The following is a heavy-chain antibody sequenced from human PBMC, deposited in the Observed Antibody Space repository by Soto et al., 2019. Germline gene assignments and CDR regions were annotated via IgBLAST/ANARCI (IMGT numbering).Heavy chain of an antibody. CDR2: IYWDDAK. CDR3: PNSEWSSTDCYTGAHFRL. D-gene: IGHD2-2*01. CDR1: GFSLTTGGEA. J-gene: IGHJ2*01. V-gene: IGHV2-5*05. Sequence: QITLKESGPTLVNPTQTLTLTCTFSGFSLTTGGEAVGWIRQPPGKALELLALIYWDDAKRYGPSLNSRLSITKLASKTQLVLIRSGMDPLAPAAYCSPNSEWSSTDCYTGAHFRLWARGSLV.